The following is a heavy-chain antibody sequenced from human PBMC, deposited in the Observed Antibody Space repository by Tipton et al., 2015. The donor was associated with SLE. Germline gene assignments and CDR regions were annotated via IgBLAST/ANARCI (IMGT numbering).Heavy chain of an antibody. J-gene: IGHJ5*02. D-gene: IGHD1-26*01. CDR2: ISAYNGNT. V-gene: IGHV1-18*01. CDR3: ARGAPPSGTYSRIDWFDP. CDR1: GYTFTSYG. Sequence: QLVQSGAEVKKPGASVKVSCKASGYTFTSYGISWVRQAPGQGLEWMGWISAYNGNTNYAQKLQGRVTMTTDTSTSTAYMELRSLRSDDTAVYYCARGAPPSGTYSRIDWFDPWGQGTLVTVSS.